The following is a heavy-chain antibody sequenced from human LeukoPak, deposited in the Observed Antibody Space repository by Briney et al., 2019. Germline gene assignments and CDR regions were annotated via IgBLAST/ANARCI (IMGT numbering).Heavy chain of an antibody. CDR3: AKVPPSITAAGNWLGP. V-gene: IGHV1-69*05. CDR1: GGTFSSYA. J-gene: IGHJ5*02. Sequence: SVKVSCKASGGTFSSYAISWVRQAPGQGLEWMGRIIPIFGTANYAQKFQGRVTITTDESTSTAYMELSSLRSEDTAIYYCAKVPPSITAAGNWLGPWGQGALVTVSS. D-gene: IGHD6-13*01. CDR2: IIPIFGTA.